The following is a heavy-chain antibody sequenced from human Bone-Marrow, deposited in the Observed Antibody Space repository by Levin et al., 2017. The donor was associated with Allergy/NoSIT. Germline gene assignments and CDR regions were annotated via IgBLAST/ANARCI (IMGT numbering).Heavy chain of an antibody. J-gene: IGHJ5*02. CDR1: GFTFSKYV. V-gene: IGHV3-30-3*01. CDR3: ARERLIDFTSGLWFDP. Sequence: GESLKISCAASGFTFSKYVMHWVRQAPGEGLEWLAILSSDGSNEFYSGSVKGRFTISRDNSNNTLFLQMNSLRPEDTAVYFCARERLIDFTSGLWFDPWGQGTLVVVSS. CDR2: LSSDGSNE. D-gene: IGHD3-22*01.